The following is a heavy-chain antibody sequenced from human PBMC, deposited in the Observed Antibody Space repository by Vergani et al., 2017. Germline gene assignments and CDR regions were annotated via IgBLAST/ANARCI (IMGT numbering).Heavy chain of an antibody. J-gene: IGHJ6*03. V-gene: IGHV4-31*03. CDR1: GGSISSGGYY. Sequence: QVQLQASGPGLVKPSQTLSLTCTVSGGSISSGGYYWSWIRQHPGKGLEWIGYIYYSGSTYYNPSLKSRVTISVDTSKNQFSLKLSSVTAADTAVYYCARAPRGVVVVAAGEYYYYYMDVWGKGTTVTVSS. CDR3: ARAPRGVVVVAAGEYYYYYMDV. CDR2: IYYSGST. D-gene: IGHD2-15*01.